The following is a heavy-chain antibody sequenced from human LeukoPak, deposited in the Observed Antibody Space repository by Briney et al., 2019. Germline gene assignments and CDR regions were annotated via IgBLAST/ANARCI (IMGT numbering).Heavy chain of an antibody. CDR3: AFTAAGWDFDY. D-gene: IGHD6-13*01. Sequence: ASVKVSCKVSGYTFSDYYMHWVQQAPGKGLEWMGLVDPEDGETIYAEKFQGRVTITADTSTDTAYMELSSLRSEDTAVYYCAFTAAGWDFDYWGQGTPVTVSS. CDR1: GYTFSDYY. J-gene: IGHJ4*02. CDR2: VDPEDGET. V-gene: IGHV1-69-2*01.